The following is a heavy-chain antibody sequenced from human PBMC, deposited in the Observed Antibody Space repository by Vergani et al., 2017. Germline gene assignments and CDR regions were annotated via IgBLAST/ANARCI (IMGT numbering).Heavy chain of an antibody. CDR1: GFSFSGYW. D-gene: IGHD2-15*01. Sequence: EVQLVESGGGLIHPGGSLRLSCEGPGFSFSGYWMHWVRQSPEKGMVWFSRIKSDGSITNYADSVKGRFTISRDDAKNTLYLEMNSLRGDDTAIFYCVRAKCSGPCFMSNWFDSWGPGTLVTVSS. CDR2: IKSDGSIT. V-gene: IGHV3-74*01. J-gene: IGHJ5*01. CDR3: VRAKCSGPCFMSNWFDS.